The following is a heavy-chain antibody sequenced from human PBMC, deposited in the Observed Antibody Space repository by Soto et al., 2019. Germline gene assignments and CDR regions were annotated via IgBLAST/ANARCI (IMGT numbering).Heavy chain of an antibody. J-gene: IGHJ4*02. D-gene: IGHD3-22*01. CDR1: GGSISINTYY. CDR2: IYYGGSA. V-gene: IGHV4-39*01. CDR3: ARQHYYDSSGYYTWN. Sequence: SETLSLTCSVSGGSISINTYYWGWIRQPPGKGLEWIGNIYYGGSAYYNPSLKSRVTISVDTSKNQFSLKLSSVTAADTAVYYCARQHYYDSSGYYTWNWGQGTLVTVPQ.